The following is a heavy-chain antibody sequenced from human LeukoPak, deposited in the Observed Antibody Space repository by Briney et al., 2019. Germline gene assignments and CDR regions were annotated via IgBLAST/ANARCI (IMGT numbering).Heavy chain of an antibody. CDR1: GFTFSDYY. D-gene: IGHD1-26*01. CDR2: ISSSGSTI. J-gene: IGHJ3*02. V-gene: IGHV3-11*04. CDR3: ARVRVGSGTSHAADAFDI. Sequence: GGSLRLSCAASGFTFSDYYMSWIRQAPGKGLEWVSYISSSGSTIYYADFVKGRFTISRDNAKNSLYLQMNSLRVEDTAVYYCARVRVGSGTSHAADAFDIWGQGTMVTVSS.